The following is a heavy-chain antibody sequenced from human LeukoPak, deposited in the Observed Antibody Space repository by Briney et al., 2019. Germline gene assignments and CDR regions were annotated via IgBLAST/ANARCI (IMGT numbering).Heavy chain of an antibody. J-gene: IGHJ4*02. D-gene: IGHD3-10*01. CDR1: GFTFSSYE. V-gene: IGHV3-48*03. CDR2: INTDGSTI. Sequence: GGSLRLSCAASGFTFSSYEMNWVRQAPGKGLEWVSYINTDGSTIYEADSVKGRFTISRDNAKNSLYLQMNSLRAEDTAIYYCARRSHMTYGCFDYWGQGTLVTVSS. CDR3: ARRSHMTYGCFDY.